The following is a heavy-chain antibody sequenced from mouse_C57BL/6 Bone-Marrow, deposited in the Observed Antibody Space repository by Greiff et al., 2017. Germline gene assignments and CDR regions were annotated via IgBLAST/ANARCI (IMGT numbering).Heavy chain of an antibody. D-gene: IGHD2-12*01. V-gene: IGHV1-74*01. CDR1: GYTFTSYW. J-gene: IGHJ2*01. CDR3: AMPTIAPYDFDY. CDR2: IHPSDSDT. Sequence: QVQLQQPGAELVKPGASVKVSCKASGYTFTSYWMHWVKQRPGQGLEWIGRIHPSDSDTNYNPKFKGKDTLTVDKSSSTAYMQLSSLTSEDSAVYYCAMPTIAPYDFDYWGQGTTLTVSS.